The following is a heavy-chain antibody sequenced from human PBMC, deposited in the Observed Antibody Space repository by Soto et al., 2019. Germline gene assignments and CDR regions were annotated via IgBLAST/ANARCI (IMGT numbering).Heavy chain of an antibody. J-gene: IGHJ4*02. CDR2: LSWNSATI. Sequence: EVQLVESGGGLVQPGGSLRLSCAVSGFTFDDYAMHWVRQAPGKGLEWVSGLSWNSATIAYADSVKGRFTISRDNAKRSLYLQMNSLRAEDTALYYCAKAIRSGCYSPFDYWGQGTLVTVSS. CDR3: AKAIRSGCYSPFDY. V-gene: IGHV3-9*01. CDR1: GFTFDDYA. D-gene: IGHD2-21*01.